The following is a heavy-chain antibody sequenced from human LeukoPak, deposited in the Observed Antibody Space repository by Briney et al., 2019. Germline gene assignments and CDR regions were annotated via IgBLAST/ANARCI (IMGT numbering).Heavy chain of an antibody. Sequence: GGSLRLSCAASGFIFSSYSMNWVRQAPGKGLEWVSSISSSISYIYYANSGKGRFTISRDNAKNSLYLQMNSLRAEDTAVYYCARHYSGYDSQSDYWGQGTLVTVSS. CDR3: ARHYSGYDSQSDY. J-gene: IGHJ4*02. CDR1: GFIFSSYS. V-gene: IGHV3-21*01. CDR2: ISSSISYI. D-gene: IGHD5-12*01.